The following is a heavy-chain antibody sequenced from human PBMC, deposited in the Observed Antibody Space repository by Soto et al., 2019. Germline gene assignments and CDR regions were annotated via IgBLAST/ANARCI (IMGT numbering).Heavy chain of an antibody. CDR3: AKTKLQKGPVVPAAMYGYYYYYMDV. CDR1: GFTFSSYA. CDR2: ISGSGGST. D-gene: IGHD2-2*01. Sequence: GGSLRLSCAASGFTFSSYAMSWVRQAPGKGLEWVSAISGSGGSTYYADSVKGRFTISRDNSKNTLYLQMNSLRAEDTAVYYCAKTKLQKGPVVPAAMYGYYYYYMDVWGKGTTVTVSS. V-gene: IGHV3-23*01. J-gene: IGHJ6*03.